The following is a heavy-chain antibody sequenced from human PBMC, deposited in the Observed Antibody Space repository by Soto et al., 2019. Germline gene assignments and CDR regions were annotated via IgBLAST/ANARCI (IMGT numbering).Heavy chain of an antibody. J-gene: IGHJ2*01. V-gene: IGHV1-69*01. CDR2: IIPIFGTL. CDR3: AREGGGLGYCSGGTCNWYFDL. D-gene: IGHD2-15*01. Sequence: VQLVQSGAEVKRPGSSVKVSCKASGGTFRSYGINWVRQAPGQGLEWMGGIIPIFGTLNSAQKFQGRVTITADESTSTAYMELSSLRPEDTAVYYCAREGGGLGYCSGGTCNWYFDLWGRGTLVTVSS. CDR1: GGTFRSYG.